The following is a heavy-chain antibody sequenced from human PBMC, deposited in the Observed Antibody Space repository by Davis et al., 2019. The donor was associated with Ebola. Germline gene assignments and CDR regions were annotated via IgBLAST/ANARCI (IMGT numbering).Heavy chain of an antibody. J-gene: IGHJ4*02. D-gene: IGHD1-26*01. Sequence: MPSETLSLTFPVPGGPISSYYWSWIRQPPGKGLEWIGYIYDSGSTNYNPSLKSRVTISVDTSKNQFFLKLSSVTAADTAVYYCATLGELDYWGQGTLVTVSS. CDR3: ATLGELDY. CDR1: GGPISSYY. CDR2: IYDSGST. V-gene: IGHV4-59*08.